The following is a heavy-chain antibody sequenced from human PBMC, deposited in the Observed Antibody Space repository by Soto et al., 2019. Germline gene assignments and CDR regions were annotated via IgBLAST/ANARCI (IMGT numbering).Heavy chain of an antibody. CDR3: ARSGSGTYERSKYYFYGMDV. Sequence: GESLKISCNGSGYIFTTYWIAWVRQMPWKGLEWMGIIYPGDSDTKYSPSFQGQVTISADKSISTAYLQWSSLKASDSATYYCARSGSGTYERSKYYFYGMDVWGQGATVIVSS. V-gene: IGHV5-51*01. J-gene: IGHJ6*02. D-gene: IGHD3-10*01. CDR2: IYPGDSDT. CDR1: GYIFTTYW.